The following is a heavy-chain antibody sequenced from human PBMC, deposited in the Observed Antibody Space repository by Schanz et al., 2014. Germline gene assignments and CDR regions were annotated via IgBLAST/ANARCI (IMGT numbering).Heavy chain of an antibody. CDR2: ISYDGRNN. CDR3: AKDLAAVGVFDY. J-gene: IGHJ4*02. V-gene: IGHV3-30*18. D-gene: IGHD6-13*01. Sequence: QVQLVESGGGVVQPGRSLRLSCVTSGFTFSGYGMHWARQAPGNGLEWVAYISYDGRNNFQADSVRGRFTISRDNSKNTLDLQMNSLRAEDTAIYYCAKDLAAVGVFDYWGQGSLVTVSS. CDR1: GFTFSGYG.